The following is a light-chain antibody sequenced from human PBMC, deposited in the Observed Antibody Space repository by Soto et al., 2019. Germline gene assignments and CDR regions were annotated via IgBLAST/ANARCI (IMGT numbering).Light chain of an antibody. CDR3: QQSYILRWT. Sequence: LQIIHSTPSRSASVVDRVTIICRASQSISSYLNWYQQKPGKAPKLLIYAASSLQSGVPSRFSGSGSGTDFTLTISRLQPEDFATYYCQQSYILRWTFGEGTKAEIK. J-gene: IGKJ1*01. CDR2: AAS. V-gene: IGKV1-39*01. CDR1: QSISSY.